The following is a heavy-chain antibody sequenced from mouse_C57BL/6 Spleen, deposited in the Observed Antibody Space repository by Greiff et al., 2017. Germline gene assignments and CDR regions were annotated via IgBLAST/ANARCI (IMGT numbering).Heavy chain of an antibody. CDR3: AKEGYGSCDVNWVAY. CDR1: GYTFTSYW. J-gene: IGHJ3*01. CDR2: INPSNGGT. D-gene: IGHD2-1*01. V-gene: IGHV1-53*01. Sequence: QVQLQQPGTELVKPGASVKLSCKASGYTFTSYWMHWVKQRPGQGLEWIGNINPSNGGTNYNEKFKSKATLTVDKSSSTADMQLSSLTSEGSAVYYGAKEGYGSCDVNWVAYWGQGTLVTVSA.